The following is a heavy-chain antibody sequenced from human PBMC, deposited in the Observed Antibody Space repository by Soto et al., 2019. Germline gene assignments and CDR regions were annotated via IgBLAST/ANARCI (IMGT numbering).Heavy chain of an antibody. D-gene: IGHD3-22*01. CDR2: ISESGGST. CDR3: EKAISGYYAPSDY. J-gene: IGHJ4*02. CDR1: GFTFSSFA. V-gene: IGHV3-23*01. Sequence: GGSLRLSCAASGFTFSSFAMSWVRQAPGKELEWVSDISESGGSTYYADSVKGRFTISRDNSKSMLYLQMNSLRGDDTAIYYCEKAISGYYAPSDYWGQGTQVTVS.